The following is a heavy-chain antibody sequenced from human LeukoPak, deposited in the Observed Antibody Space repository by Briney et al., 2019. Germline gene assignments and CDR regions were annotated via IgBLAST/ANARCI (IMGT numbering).Heavy chain of an antibody. CDR3: AKDLHYYGPGSSPQY. D-gene: IGHD3-10*01. Sequence: PGRSLRLSYAAYGFTFSNYAMNWVRRAPGKGLEWVALISYDGSTKHYADSVKGGFTISRDNSKNTLSLQINSLTSEDTAVYYCAKDLHYYGPGSSPQYWGQGTLVTVSS. CDR1: GFTFSNYA. V-gene: IGHV3-30*18. J-gene: IGHJ4*02. CDR2: ISYDGSTK.